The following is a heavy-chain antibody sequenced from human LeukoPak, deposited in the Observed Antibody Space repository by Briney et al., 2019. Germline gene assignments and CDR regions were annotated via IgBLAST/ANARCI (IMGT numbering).Heavy chain of an antibody. CDR2: VSSSSSYI. CDR1: GFTFSSYS. CDR3: ARGFRSRGSYQWFDP. J-gene: IGHJ5*02. D-gene: IGHD1-26*01. Sequence: GGSLRLSCAASGFTFSSYSMNWVRQAPGKGLEWFSSVSSSSSYIYYADSVKGRFTISRDNAKNSLYLQMNSLRAEDTAVYYCARGFRSRGSYQWFDPWGQGTLVTVSS. V-gene: IGHV3-21*01.